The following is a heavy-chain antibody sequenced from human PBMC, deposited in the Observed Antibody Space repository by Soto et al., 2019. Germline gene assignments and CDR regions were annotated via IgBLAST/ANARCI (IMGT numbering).Heavy chain of an antibody. V-gene: IGHV4-39*01. D-gene: IGHD3-3*01. J-gene: IGHJ5*02. Sequence: PSETLSLTCTVSGGSISSSSYYWGWIRQPPGKGLEWIGSIYYSGSTYYNPSLKSRVTISVDTSKNQFSLKLSSVTAADTAVYYCARQIRFLGPWGQGTLVTVSS. CDR3: ARQIRFLGP. CDR2: IYYSGST. CDR1: GGSISSSSYY.